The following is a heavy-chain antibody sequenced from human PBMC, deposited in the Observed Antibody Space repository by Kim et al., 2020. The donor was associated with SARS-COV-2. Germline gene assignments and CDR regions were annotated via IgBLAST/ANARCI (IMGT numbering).Heavy chain of an antibody. Sequence: GGSLRLSCAASGFTFSSYGMHWVRQAPGKGLEWVAVIWYDGSNKYYADSGKGRFTISRDNSKNTLYLQMNSLRAEDTAVYYCARSRPVYGNYFDYWGQGTLVTVSS. V-gene: IGHV3-33*01. D-gene: IGHD3-10*01. CDR1: GFTFSSYG. CDR2: IWYDGSNK. J-gene: IGHJ4*02. CDR3: ARSRPVYGNYFDY.